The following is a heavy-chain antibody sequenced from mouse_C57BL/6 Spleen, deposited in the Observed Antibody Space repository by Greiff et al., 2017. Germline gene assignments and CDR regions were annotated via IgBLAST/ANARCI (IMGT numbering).Heavy chain of an antibody. Sequence: QVQLKESGAELVKPGASVKLSCKASGYTFTEYTIHWVKQRSGQGLEWIGWFYPGSGSIKYNVKFKDKATLTADKSSSTVYMELSRLTSEDSAVYFCARQITTVVEAYFDYWGQGTTLTVSS. CDR3: ARQITTVVEAYFDY. V-gene: IGHV1-62-2*01. J-gene: IGHJ2*01. CDR2: FYPGSGSI. CDR1: GYTFTEYT. D-gene: IGHD1-1*01.